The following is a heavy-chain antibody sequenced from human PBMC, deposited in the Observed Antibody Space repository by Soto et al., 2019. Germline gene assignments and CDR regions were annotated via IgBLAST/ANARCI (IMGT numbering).Heavy chain of an antibody. V-gene: IGHV3-30-3*01. CDR2: ISYDGSNK. CDR3: AREQLELFAFDI. CDR1: GFTFSSYA. D-gene: IGHD1-7*01. Sequence: VGSLRLSCAASGFTFSSYAMHWVRQAPGKGLGWVAVISYDGSNKYYADSVKGRFTISRDNSKNTLYLQMNSLRAEDTAVYYCAREQLELFAFDIWGQGTMVTVSS. J-gene: IGHJ3*02.